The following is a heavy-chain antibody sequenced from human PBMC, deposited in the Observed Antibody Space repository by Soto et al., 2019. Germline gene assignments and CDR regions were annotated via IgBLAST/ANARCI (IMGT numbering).Heavy chain of an antibody. J-gene: IGHJ4*02. CDR2: ISSSGSSI. CDR3: ARDTWAGGGSLPFDY. D-gene: IGHD2-15*01. V-gene: IGHV3-48*03. Sequence: LRLSCAASGFTFSSYEMNWVRQAPGKGLEWVSYISSSGSSIYYADSVKGRFTISRDNAKNSVYLQMNSLRAEDTAVYYCARDTWAGGGSLPFDYWGQGTLVTVSS. CDR1: GFTFSSYE.